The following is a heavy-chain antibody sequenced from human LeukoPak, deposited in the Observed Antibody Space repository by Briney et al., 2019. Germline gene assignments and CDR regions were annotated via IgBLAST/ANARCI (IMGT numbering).Heavy chain of an antibody. CDR2: IYYSGST. CDR1: GGSISSSSYY. CDR3: ARQRIAAAHYFDY. D-gene: IGHD6-13*01. J-gene: IGHJ4*02. Sequence: PSETLSLTCTVSGGSISSSSYYWGWIRPPPGKGLEWIGSIYYSGSTYYNPSLKSRVTISVDASKNQFSLKLSSVTAADTAVYYCARQRIAAAHYFDYWGQGTLVTVSS. V-gene: IGHV4-39*01.